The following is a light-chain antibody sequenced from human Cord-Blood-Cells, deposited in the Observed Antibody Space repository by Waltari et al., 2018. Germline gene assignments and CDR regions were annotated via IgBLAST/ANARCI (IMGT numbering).Light chain of an antibody. CDR3: YSAADNNLV. CDR1: VLAKKY. Sequence: QPSSVSVSPGQTARITCSGDVLAKKYARWFQQKPGQAPVLVIYKDSERPSGIPERFSGSSSGTTVTLTISGAQVEDEADYYCYSAADNNLVFGGGTKLTVL. J-gene: IGLJ3*02. V-gene: IGLV3-27*01. CDR2: KDS.